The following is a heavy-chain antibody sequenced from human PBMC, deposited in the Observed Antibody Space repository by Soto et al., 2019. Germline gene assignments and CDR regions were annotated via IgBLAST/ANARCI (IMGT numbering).Heavy chain of an antibody. V-gene: IGHV3-30*18. J-gene: IGHJ4*02. CDR1: GFSFSTYG. CDR3: AKGFGNYCAFDY. Sequence: QVHLVESGGGVVQPGRSLRLSCAASGFSFSTYGMHWVRQAPGKGLEWVAFISNDGSNKYYADSVKGRFTISRDNSKKTLYLQMNSLRAEDTAVYYCAKGFGNYCAFDYWGQGTLVTVYS. CDR2: ISNDGSNK. D-gene: IGHD1-26*01.